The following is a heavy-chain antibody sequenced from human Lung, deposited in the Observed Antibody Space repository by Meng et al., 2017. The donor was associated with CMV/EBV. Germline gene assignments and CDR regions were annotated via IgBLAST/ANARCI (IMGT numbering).Heavy chain of an antibody. CDR1: GYTFTSYY. J-gene: IGHJ3*02. CDR2: INPSGCST. CDR3: ARVGNERITIFGVVTKGAFDI. Sequence: ASXXVSXKASGYTFTSYYMHWVRQAPGQGLEWMGIINPSGCSTRHAQKFQGRVTMTRDTSTSTVYMELSSLRSEDTAVYYCARVGNERITIFGVVTKGAFDIWXPGKMV. D-gene: IGHD3-3*01. V-gene: IGHV1-46*01.